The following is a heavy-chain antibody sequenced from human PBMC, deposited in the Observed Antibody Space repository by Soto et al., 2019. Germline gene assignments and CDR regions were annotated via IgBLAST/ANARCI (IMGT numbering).Heavy chain of an antibody. Sequence: EVQLVQSGPELKKPGATVKITCKVSGYTFVDHYMHWVKQAPGKGLEWVGLVDPKDDDAIFAEKFHGRVILTADKSTNTVSMELHSLRSDDSAVYYCAADRDSKYVGSSGCGYWGQGTLVTVSS. J-gene: IGHJ4*02. CDR2: VDPKDDDA. CDR1: GYTFVDHY. V-gene: IGHV1-69-2*01. CDR3: AADRDSKYVGSSGCGY. D-gene: IGHD6-6*01.